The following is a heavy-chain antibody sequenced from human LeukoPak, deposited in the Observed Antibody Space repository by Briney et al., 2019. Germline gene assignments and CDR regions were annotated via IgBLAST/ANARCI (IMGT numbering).Heavy chain of an antibody. Sequence: ASVKVSCKASGYTFTGYYMHWVRQAPGQGLEWMGWINPNSGGTNYAQKFQGRVTMTMETSISTAYMELSRLRVDDTAVYYCARGVVAKTLVDSWGQGTLVTVSS. J-gene: IGHJ4*02. D-gene: IGHD2-15*01. V-gene: IGHV1-2*02. CDR3: ARGVVAKTLVDS. CDR2: INPNSGGT. CDR1: GYTFTGYY.